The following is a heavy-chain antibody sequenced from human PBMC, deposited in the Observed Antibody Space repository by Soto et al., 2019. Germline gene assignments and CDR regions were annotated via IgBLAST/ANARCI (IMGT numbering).Heavy chain of an antibody. V-gene: IGHV3-30-3*01. Sequence: QVQLVESGGGVVQPGRSLRLSCAASGFTFSSYAMHWVRQAPGKGLEWVAVISYDGSNKYYADSVKGRFTISRDNSKNTLYLQMNSLRAEATAVYYCAKDPGTAGDGAFDYWGQGTLVTVSS. CDR3: AKDPGTAGDGAFDY. CDR2: ISYDGSNK. D-gene: IGHD7-27*01. CDR1: GFTFSSYA. J-gene: IGHJ4*02.